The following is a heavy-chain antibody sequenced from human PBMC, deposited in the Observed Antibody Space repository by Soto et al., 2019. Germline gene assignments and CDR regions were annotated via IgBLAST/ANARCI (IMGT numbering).Heavy chain of an antibody. CDR3: TRGDYGDHPLGSDP. V-gene: IGHV3-49*03. D-gene: IGHD4-17*01. Sequence: GGSLRLSCTASGFTFGDYAMSWFRQAPGKGLEWVGFIRSKAYGGTTEYAASVKGRFTISRDDSKSIAYLQMNSLKTEDTAVYYCTRGDYGDHPLGSDPWGQGTLVTVSS. J-gene: IGHJ5*02. CDR1: GFTFGDYA. CDR2: IRSKAYGGTT.